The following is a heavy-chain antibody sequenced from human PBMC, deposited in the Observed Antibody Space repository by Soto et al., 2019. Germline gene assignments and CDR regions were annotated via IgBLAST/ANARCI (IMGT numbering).Heavy chain of an antibody. CDR1: GYTFTSYG. CDR2: ISAYNGNT. D-gene: IGHD1-26*01. CDR3: ARDYLAEERGSEYNWFDP. Sequence: QVQLVQSGAEVKKPGASVKVSCKASGYTFTSYGISWVRQAPGQGLEWMGWISAYNGNTNYAQKLQCRVTMTTDTSTSTAYMELRSLRSDDTAVYYCARDYLAEERGSEYNWFDPWGQGTLVTVSS. J-gene: IGHJ5*02. V-gene: IGHV1-18*01.